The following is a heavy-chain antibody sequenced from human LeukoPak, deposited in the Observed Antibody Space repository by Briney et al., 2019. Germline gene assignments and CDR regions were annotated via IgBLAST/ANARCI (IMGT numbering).Heavy chain of an antibody. CDR2: INTNTGNP. V-gene: IGHV7-4-1*04. CDR1: GYTFTSYA. Sequence: ASVKVSCKASGYTFTSYAMNWVRQAPGQGLEWMGWINTNTGNPTYAQGFTGRFVFSLDTSVSMAYLQISSLKAEDTAVYYCARDGTYYYDSSGYYAINYYYYYGMDVWGQGTRSPSP. CDR3: ARDGTYYYDSSGYYAINYYYYYGMDV. D-gene: IGHD3-22*01. J-gene: IGHJ6*02.